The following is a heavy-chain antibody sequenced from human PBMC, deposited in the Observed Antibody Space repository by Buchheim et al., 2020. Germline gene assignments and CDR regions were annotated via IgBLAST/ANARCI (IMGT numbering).Heavy chain of an antibody. CDR2: ISYDGSNK. Sequence: QVQLVESGGGVVQPGRSLRLSCAASGFTFSSYAMHWVRQAPGKGLEWVAVISYDGSNKYYADSVKGRFTISRDNSKNTLYLQMNSLRAEDTAVYYCARDVRSQALGPSDYWGQGTL. CDR3: ARDVRSQALGPSDY. V-gene: IGHV3-30-3*01. CDR1: GFTFSSYA. J-gene: IGHJ4*02. D-gene: IGHD3-10*02.